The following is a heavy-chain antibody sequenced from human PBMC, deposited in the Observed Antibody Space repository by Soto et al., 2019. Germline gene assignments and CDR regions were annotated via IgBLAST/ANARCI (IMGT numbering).Heavy chain of an antibody. CDR3: ARDHPAAMGDS. D-gene: IGHD5-18*01. CDR2: IRQDGGAK. V-gene: IGHV3-7*04. CDR1: GFTFSTYW. Sequence: EVQLVESGGGLVQPGGSLRLSCVASGFTFSTYWMSWVRQAPGKGLEWVANIRQDGGAKDYVDSVKGRFTISRDNAKNSQYLLMNSLRVEDTAVYSCARDHPAAMGDSWGQGTLVTVSS. J-gene: IGHJ4*02.